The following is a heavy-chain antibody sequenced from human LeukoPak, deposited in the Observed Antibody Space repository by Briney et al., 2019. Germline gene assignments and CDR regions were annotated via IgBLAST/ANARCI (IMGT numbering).Heavy chain of an antibody. D-gene: IGHD6-19*01. CDR1: GYSFTSHY. V-gene: IGHV1-18*04. J-gene: IGHJ4*02. CDR2: ISTYSGTP. Sequence: ASVKVSCKASGYSFTSHYMHWVRQAPGQGLEWMGWISTYSGTPNYAQKLQGRVTMTTDTSTNTAYMDLRSLRSDDTAVYYCARGKTIRVADPFDYWGQGTLVTVSS. CDR3: ARGKTIRVADPFDY.